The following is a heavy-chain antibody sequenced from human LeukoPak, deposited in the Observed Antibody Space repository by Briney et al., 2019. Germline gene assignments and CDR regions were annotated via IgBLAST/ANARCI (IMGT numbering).Heavy chain of an antibody. D-gene: IGHD2-2*01. CDR2: INPNSGGT. CDR3: ARDRWSIVVVPAAVMDAFDI. CDR1: GYTFTGYY. V-gene: IGHV1-2*02. Sequence: ASVKVSCKASGYTFTGYYMHWVRQAPGQGLEWMGWINPNSGGTNYAQKFQGRVTMTRDTSISTAYMELSRLRSDDTAVYYCARDRWSIVVVPAAVMDAFDIWGQGTMVTVSS. J-gene: IGHJ3*02.